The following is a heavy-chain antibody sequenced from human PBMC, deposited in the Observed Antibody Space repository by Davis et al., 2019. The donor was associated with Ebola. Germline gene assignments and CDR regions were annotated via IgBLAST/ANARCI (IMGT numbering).Heavy chain of an antibody. V-gene: IGHV4-59*01. D-gene: IGHD2-2*01. CDR3: ARNREEYCSSTSCKEGDWFDP. CDR2: IYYSGST. J-gene: IGHJ5*02. Sequence: PSETLSLTCTVSGGSISSYYWSWIRQPPGKGLEWIGYIYYSGSTNYNPSLKSRVTISVDTSKNQFSLKLSSVTAADTAVYYCARNREEYCSSTSCKEGDWFDPWGQGTLVTVSS. CDR1: GGSISSYY.